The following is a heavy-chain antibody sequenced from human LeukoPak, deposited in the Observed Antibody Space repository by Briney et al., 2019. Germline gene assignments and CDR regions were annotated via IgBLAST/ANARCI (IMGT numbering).Heavy chain of an antibody. D-gene: IGHD2/OR15-2a*01. CDR2: IYYSGST. Sequence: PSETLSLTCTVSGGSISSYYWSWIRQPPGKGLEWIGYIYYSGSTNYNPSLKSRVTISVDTSKNQFSLKLSSVTAADTAVYYCARDFSAAFDIWGQGTMVTVSS. CDR1: GGSISSYY. V-gene: IGHV4-59*01. CDR3: ARDFSAAFDI. J-gene: IGHJ3*02.